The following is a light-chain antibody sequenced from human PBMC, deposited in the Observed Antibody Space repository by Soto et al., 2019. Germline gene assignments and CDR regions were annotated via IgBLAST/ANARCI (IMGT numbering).Light chain of an antibody. J-gene: IGKJ3*01. CDR3: QQYNNWPPGAT. Sequence: DIVMTQSPATLSVSPGERATLSCRASLTVSNNLAWYQQKPGQAPRHLIYYASTRATGIPDRFSGSGSVKDFPLTISSVQSEDVAVYYCQQYNNWPPGATFGPGTRVDIK. CDR1: LTVSNN. V-gene: IGKV3-15*01. CDR2: YAS.